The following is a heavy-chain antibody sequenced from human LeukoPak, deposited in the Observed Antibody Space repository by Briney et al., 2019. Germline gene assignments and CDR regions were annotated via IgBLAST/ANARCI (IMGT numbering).Heavy chain of an antibody. J-gene: IGHJ4*02. Sequence: SETLSLTCAVYGGSFSGYYWSWIRQPPGKGLEWIGEINHSGSTNYNPSLKSRVTISVDTSKNQFSLKLSSVTAADTAVYYCARGAQTYYDKAPVDYWGQGTLVTVSS. CDR1: GGSFSGYY. V-gene: IGHV4-34*01. CDR2: INHSGST. CDR3: ARGAQTYYDKAPVDY. D-gene: IGHD3-22*01.